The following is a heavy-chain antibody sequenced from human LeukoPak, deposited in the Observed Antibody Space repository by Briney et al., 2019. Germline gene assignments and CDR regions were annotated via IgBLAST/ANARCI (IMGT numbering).Heavy chain of an antibody. J-gene: IGHJ4*02. V-gene: IGHV3-23*01. CDR3: AKMSGSYLSACDY. CDR1: GFTFSSYS. Sequence: QSGGSLRLSCAASGFTFSSYSMNWVRQAPGKGLEWVSAISGSGGSTYYADSVKGRFTISRDNSKNTLYLQMNSLRAEDTAVYYCAKMSGSYLSACDYWGQGTLVTVSS. CDR2: ISGSGGST. D-gene: IGHD1-26*01.